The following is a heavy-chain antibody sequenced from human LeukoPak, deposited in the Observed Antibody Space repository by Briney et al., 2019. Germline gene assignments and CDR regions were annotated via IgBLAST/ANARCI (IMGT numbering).Heavy chain of an antibody. CDR2: ISAYNGNT. CDR1: GYTFTSYG. Sequence: ASVKVSCKASGYTFTSYGISWVRQAPGQGLEWMGWISAYNGNTNYAQKLQGRVTMTTDTSTSTAYMELRSLRSDDTAVYYCGTAYYYDSSGSPDVWGQGTLVTVSS. V-gene: IGHV1-18*01. D-gene: IGHD3-22*01. CDR3: GTAYYYDSSGSPDV. J-gene: IGHJ4*02.